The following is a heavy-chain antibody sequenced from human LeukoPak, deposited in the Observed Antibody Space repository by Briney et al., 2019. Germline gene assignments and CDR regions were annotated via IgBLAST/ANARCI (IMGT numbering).Heavy chain of an antibody. V-gene: IGHV3-7*01. CDR3: ARDIAPAGLFFDY. D-gene: IGHD6-13*01. CDR2: IKYDGSEK. CDR1: GFTLSSYW. Sequence: GGSLRLSCAASGFTLSSYWMSWVRQAPGKGLEWVANIKYDGSEKDYVDSVKGRFTISRDSAKNSLYLQMNSLRAEDTAAYYCARDIAPAGLFFDYWGQGTLVTVSS. J-gene: IGHJ4*02.